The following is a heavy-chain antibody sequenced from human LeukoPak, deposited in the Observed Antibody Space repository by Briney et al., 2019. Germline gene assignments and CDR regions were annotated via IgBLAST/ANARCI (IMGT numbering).Heavy chain of an antibody. CDR3: AAPPYLDNSDYLG. J-gene: IGHJ4*02. D-gene: IGHD3-22*01. V-gene: IGHV1-69*04. Sequence: SVKVSCKASGGTFNSYAISWVRQAPGQGLEWMGRIIPILGIANYAQKFQGRVTITADKSTSTAYMELSSLRSEDTAVYYCAAPPYLDNSDYLGWGQGTLVTVSS. CDR1: GGTFNSYA. CDR2: IIPILGIA.